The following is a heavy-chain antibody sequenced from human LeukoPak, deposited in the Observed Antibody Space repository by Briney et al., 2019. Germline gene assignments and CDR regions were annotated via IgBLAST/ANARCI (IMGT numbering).Heavy chain of an antibody. CDR3: ARVRYRLAETYIDY. CDR2: MNPNSGNT. D-gene: IGHD3-16*01. J-gene: IGHJ4*02. V-gene: IGHV1-8*01. CDR1: GYTFTSYD. Sequence: GASVKVSCKAPGYTFTSYDINWVRQATGQGLEWMGWMNPNSGNTGYAQKFQGRVTMTRSTSISTAYMELSRLRSDDTAVYYCARVRYRLAETYIDYWGQGTLVTVSS.